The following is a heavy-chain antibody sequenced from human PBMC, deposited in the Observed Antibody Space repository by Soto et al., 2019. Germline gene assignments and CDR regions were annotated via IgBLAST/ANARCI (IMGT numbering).Heavy chain of an antibody. D-gene: IGHD3-22*01. J-gene: IGHJ4*02. CDR1: GFTFRSYW. Sequence: GSLRLSCAASGFTFRSYWMHWVRQAPGKGLVWVSRINSDGSSTSYADSVKGRFTISRDNAKNTLYLQMNSLRAEDTAVYYCTSSSYDSRYYFDYWGQGTLVTVSS. CDR3: TSSSYDSRYYFDY. V-gene: IGHV3-74*01. CDR2: INSDGSST.